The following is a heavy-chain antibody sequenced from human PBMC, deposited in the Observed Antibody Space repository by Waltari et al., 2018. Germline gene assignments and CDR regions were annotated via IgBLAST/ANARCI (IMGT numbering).Heavy chain of an antibody. CDR1: GFTFNNSW. Sequence: EVQLVESGGGLVQPGGSLRPSCAASGFTFNNSWMSWVRQAPGKGLGWVANIKEDGSDKHYVESVKGRFTISRDNAKNSLYLQMNSLRAEDTAVYYCARDAMRDGDFDYWGQGALVTVSS. V-gene: IGHV3-7*01. CDR3: ARDAMRDGDFDY. D-gene: IGHD3-3*01. CDR2: IKEDGSDK. J-gene: IGHJ4*02.